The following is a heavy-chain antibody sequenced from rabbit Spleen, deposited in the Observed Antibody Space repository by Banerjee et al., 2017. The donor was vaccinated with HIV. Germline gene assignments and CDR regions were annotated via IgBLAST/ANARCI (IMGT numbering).Heavy chain of an antibody. D-gene: IGHD8-1*01. J-gene: IGHJ6*01. CDR2: IYNGDGST. CDR1: GIDFSSGYD. CDR3: ARDTGTSFSTYGMDL. V-gene: IGHV1S40*01. Sequence: QSLVESGGGLVKPGASLTLTCKASGIDFSSGYDMCWVRQAPGKGPEWIACIYNGDGSTYYASWAKGRFTISKTSSTTVTLQMTSLTAADTATYFCARDTGTSFSTYGMDLWGQGTLVTVS.